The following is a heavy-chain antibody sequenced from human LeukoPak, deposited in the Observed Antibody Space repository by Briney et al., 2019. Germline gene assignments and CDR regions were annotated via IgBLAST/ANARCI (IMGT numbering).Heavy chain of an antibody. CDR3: ALGRGDY. V-gene: IGHV5-51*01. Sequence: GESLKVSCKVSGHSFTTFWIGWVRQMPGKGLEWMGIIYPGDSDVRYSPSFEGQVTISVDRSLTTAYLQWSSLKASDTAMYYCALGRGDYWGQGTLVTVSS. CDR1: GHSFTTFW. D-gene: IGHD1-26*01. J-gene: IGHJ4*02. CDR2: IYPGDSDV.